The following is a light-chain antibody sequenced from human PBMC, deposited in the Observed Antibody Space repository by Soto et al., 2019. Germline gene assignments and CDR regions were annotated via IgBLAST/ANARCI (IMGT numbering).Light chain of an antibody. J-gene: IGKJ4*01. CDR3: QQTYSSPLT. V-gene: IGKV1-39*01. CDR2: AAS. Sequence: DIQMTQSPSSLSESVGDRVTVTCRASQSIINYLNWFQQKSGKAPKLLISAASSLQSGVPSRFSGSGSGTEFILTINSLQPEDVATYYCQQTYSSPLTFGGGSKVEI. CDR1: QSIINY.